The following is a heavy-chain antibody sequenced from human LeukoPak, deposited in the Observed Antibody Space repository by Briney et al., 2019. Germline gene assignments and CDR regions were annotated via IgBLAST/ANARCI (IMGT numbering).Heavy chain of an antibody. CDR3: ARPLPGGGFGELND. CDR1: GGTFSSYA. J-gene: IGHJ4*02. Sequence: SVKVSCKASGGTFSSYAISWVRQAPGQGLEWMGGIIPIFGTANYAQKFQGRVTITTDKSTSTAYMELSSLRSENTAVYYCARPLPGGGFGELNDWGQGTLVTVSS. V-gene: IGHV1-69*05. CDR2: IIPIFGTA. D-gene: IGHD3-10*01.